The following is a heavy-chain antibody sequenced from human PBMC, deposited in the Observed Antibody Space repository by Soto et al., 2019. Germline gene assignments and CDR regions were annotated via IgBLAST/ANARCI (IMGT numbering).Heavy chain of an antibody. CDR2: ISGSGGST. CDR3: AKSIGLKSRYFFDD. V-gene: IGHV3-23*01. Sequence: EVQLLESGGGLVQPGGSLRLSCAASGFTFSTYAMTWVRQAPGKGLEWVSAISGSGGSTYPADSVKGRFTISRDSSKNTLYLQMNSLRAEDTAVYYCAKSIGLKSRYFFDDWGQGTLVTVSS. D-gene: IGHD2-21*01. J-gene: IGHJ4*02. CDR1: GFTFSTYA.